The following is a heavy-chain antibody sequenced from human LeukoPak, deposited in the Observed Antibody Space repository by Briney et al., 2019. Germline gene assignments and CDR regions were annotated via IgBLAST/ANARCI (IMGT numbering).Heavy chain of an antibody. D-gene: IGHD1-26*01. V-gene: IGHV4-59*01. J-gene: IGHJ3*02. CDR3: ARGPATYGGSSRAFDI. Sequence: SETLSLTCTVSGGSISSYYWSWIRQPPGKGLEWIGYIYYSGSTNYNPSLKSRVTTSVDTSKNQFSLKLSSVTAADTAVYYCARGPATYGGSSRAFDIWGQGTMVTVSS. CDR2: IYYSGST. CDR1: GGSISSYY.